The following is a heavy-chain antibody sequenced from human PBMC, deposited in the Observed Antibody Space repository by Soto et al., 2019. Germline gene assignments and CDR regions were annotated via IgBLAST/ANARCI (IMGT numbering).Heavy chain of an antibody. Sequence: PSETLSLTCTVSGGSISSYYWSWIRQPPGKGLEWIGYIYYSGSTNYNPSLKSRVTISVDTSKNQFSLKLSSVTAADTAVYYCARVEAATNWFDPWGQGTLVTVSS. CDR2: IYYSGST. V-gene: IGHV4-59*01. CDR1: GGSISSYY. D-gene: IGHD6-13*01. CDR3: ARVEAATNWFDP. J-gene: IGHJ5*02.